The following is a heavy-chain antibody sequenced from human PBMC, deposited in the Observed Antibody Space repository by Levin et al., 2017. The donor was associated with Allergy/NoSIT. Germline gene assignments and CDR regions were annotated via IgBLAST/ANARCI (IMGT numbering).Heavy chain of an antibody. CDR3: TTGHCGSPTCAPWSY. Sequence: GGSLRLSCAASCFPFLPSSLPFFLPSPLKGLEWVGRIKRNADGGTTEYATPVKGRFTISRDDSENTLYLQMSGLKTEDTAVYYCTTGHCGSPTCAPWSYWGQGTLLPLSS. CDR2: IKRNADGGTT. V-gene: IGHV3-15*01. CDR1: CFPFLPSS. J-gene: IGHJ4*02. D-gene: IGHD2-2*01.